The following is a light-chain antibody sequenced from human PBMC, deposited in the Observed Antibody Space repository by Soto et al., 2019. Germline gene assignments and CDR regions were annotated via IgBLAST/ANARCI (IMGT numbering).Light chain of an antibody. J-gene: IGKJ1*01. CDR3: QQYNSYWT. Sequence: DIQMTQSPSTLSASVGDRVTITCRASQSIGSWLAWYQQKPGKAPKLLIYKASSLESGVPSRFSGSGSGTEFTLTISSLQPDDFDTYYCQQYNSYWTFGQGTKVDVK. CDR1: QSIGSW. V-gene: IGKV1-5*03. CDR2: KAS.